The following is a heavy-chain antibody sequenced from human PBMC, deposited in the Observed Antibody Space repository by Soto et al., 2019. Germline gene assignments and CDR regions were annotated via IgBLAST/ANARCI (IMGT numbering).Heavy chain of an antibody. J-gene: IGHJ4*01. CDR1: GFTVSSNY. Sequence: GWSLRLSCAASGFTVSSNYMSWVRQAPGKGLEWVSVIYSGGSTYYADSVKGRFTISRDNSKNTLYLQMNSLRAEDTAVYYCAKFLTGTTDCDYWGHGTLVSVSS. D-gene: IGHD1-20*01. CDR2: IYSGGST. CDR3: AKFLTGTTDCDY. V-gene: IGHV3-53*05.